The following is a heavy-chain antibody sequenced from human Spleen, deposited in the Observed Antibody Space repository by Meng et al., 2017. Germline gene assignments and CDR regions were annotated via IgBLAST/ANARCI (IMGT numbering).Heavy chain of an antibody. CDR2: ISSSGSTI. CDR1: GFTFSSYE. J-gene: IGHJ4*02. D-gene: IGHD3/OR15-3a*01. Sequence: GESLKISCAASGFTFSSYEMNWVRQAPGKGLEWVSYISSSGSTIYYADSVKGRFTISRDNAKNSLYLQMNSLRADDTALYFCARDSDWATPYWGQGTLVTVSS. V-gene: IGHV3-48*03. CDR3: ARDSDWATPY.